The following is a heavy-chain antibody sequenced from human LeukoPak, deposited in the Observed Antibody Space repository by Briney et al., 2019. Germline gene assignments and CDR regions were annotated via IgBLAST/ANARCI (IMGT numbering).Heavy chain of an antibody. J-gene: IGHJ5*02. CDR2: VNHNGST. V-gene: IGHV4-34*01. Sequence: PSETLSLTCAVYGGSFSAYYWSWIRQPPDKGLEWIGEVNHNGSTNYNPSLKSRVTMSVDTSKNQFSLKLSSVTAADTALYYCATYSGESNWFDPWGQGTLVTVSS. CDR1: GGSFSAYY. CDR3: ATYSGESNWFDP. D-gene: IGHD3-10*01.